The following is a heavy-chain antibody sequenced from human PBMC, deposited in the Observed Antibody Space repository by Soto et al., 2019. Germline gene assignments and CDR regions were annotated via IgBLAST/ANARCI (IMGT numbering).Heavy chain of an antibody. CDR3: ARTNGAYSNYFDY. Sequence: EVLLVESGGGLVKPGGSLRLSCAASGFTFGSYSMVWVRQAPEKGLEWVSSIGGSSGHIYYADSLKGRFTISRDNAKNSLYLQKNSLRVEDTAVYYCARTNGAYSNYFDYWGQGTLVTVSS. J-gene: IGHJ4*02. CDR1: GFTFGSYS. CDR2: IGGSSGHI. D-gene: IGHD2-8*01. V-gene: IGHV3-21*02.